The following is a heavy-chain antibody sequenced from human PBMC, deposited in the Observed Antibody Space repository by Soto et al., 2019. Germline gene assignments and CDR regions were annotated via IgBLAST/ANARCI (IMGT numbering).Heavy chain of an antibody. CDR2: IYYSGST. CDR3: AKQGGKYGIRSFDP. CDR1: GGSISSYY. D-gene: IGHD3-16*01. Sequence: SETLSLTCTVSGGSISSYYWSWIRQPPGKGLEWIGYIYYSGSTNYNPSLKSRVTISVDTSKNQFSLKLSSVTAADTAVYYCAKQGGKYGIRSFDPWGQEPWSPSPQ. V-gene: IGHV4-59*08. J-gene: IGHJ5*02.